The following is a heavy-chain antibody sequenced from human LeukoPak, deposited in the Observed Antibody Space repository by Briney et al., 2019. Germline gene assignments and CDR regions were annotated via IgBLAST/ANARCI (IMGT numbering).Heavy chain of an antibody. V-gene: IGHV1-2*02. Sequence: ASVKVSCKASGYAFTAYYMHWVRQTPGQGLEWMGWINPNSGGTNYTRKFQGRVTMTSDTSISTAYMELSRLRSDDTAVYYCARGRLYYDILTGYSNDAFEIWGQGTMVTVSS. J-gene: IGHJ3*02. CDR1: GYAFTAYY. CDR3: ARGRLYYDILTGYSNDAFEI. D-gene: IGHD3-9*01. CDR2: INPNSGGT.